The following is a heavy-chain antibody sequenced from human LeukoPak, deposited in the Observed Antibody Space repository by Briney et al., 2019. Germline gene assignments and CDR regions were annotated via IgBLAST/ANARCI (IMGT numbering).Heavy chain of an antibody. CDR3: AKDLRSDGYSSSWYRPGDDY. J-gene: IGHJ4*02. CDR1: GFTFSSYG. Sequence: PGGSLRLSCAASGFTFSSYGMHWVRQAPGKGLEWVAVISYDGSNKYYADSVKGRFTISRDNSKNTLYLQMNSLRAEDTAVYYCAKDLRSDGYSSSWYRPGDDYWGQGTLVTVSS. CDR2: ISYDGSNK. V-gene: IGHV3-30*18. D-gene: IGHD6-13*01.